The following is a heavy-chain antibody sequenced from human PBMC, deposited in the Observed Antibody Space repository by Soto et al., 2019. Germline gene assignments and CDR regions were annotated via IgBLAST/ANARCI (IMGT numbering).Heavy chain of an antibody. D-gene: IGHD3-9*01. CDR3: ARGLRYFDWLSPYYFDY. CDR1: GGSISSSSYY. V-gene: IGHV4-39*01. Sequence: QLQLQESGPGLVKPSETLSLTCTVSGGSISSSSYYWGWIRQPPGKGLEWIGRIYYSGSTYYNPSLKSRVTISVDTSKNQFSLKLSSVTAADPAVYYCARGLRYFDWLSPYYFDYWGQGTLVTVSS. CDR2: IYYSGST. J-gene: IGHJ4*02.